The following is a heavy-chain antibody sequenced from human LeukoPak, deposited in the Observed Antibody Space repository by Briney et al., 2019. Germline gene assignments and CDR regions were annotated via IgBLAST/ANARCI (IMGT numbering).Heavy chain of an antibody. V-gene: IGHV1-24*01. J-gene: IGHJ3*02. CDR2: FDPEDGET. D-gene: IGHD1-26*01. Sequence: GASVKVSCKVSGYTLTELSMHWVRQAPGKGLEWMGGFDPEDGETIYAQKFQGRVTMTEDTSTDTAYMELSSLRSEDTAVYYCATAPPKWELEGGAFDIWGQGTMVTVSS. CDR3: ATAPPKWELEGGAFDI. CDR1: GYTLTELS.